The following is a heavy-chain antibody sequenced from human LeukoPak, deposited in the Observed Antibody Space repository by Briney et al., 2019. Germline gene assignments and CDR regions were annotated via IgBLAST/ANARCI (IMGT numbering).Heavy chain of an antibody. CDR3: ARSRGTTTVTRFDY. CDR2: INTSGST. CDR1: GGSISNYY. V-gene: IGHV4-4*07. D-gene: IGHD4-17*01. Sequence: PSETLSLTCTVSGGSISNYYWSWIRQPAGKGLEWIGRINTSGSTDYNPSLKSRVTMSVDTSKNQFSLKLSSLTAADTAVYYRARSRGTTTVTRFDYRGQGTLVTVSS. J-gene: IGHJ4*02.